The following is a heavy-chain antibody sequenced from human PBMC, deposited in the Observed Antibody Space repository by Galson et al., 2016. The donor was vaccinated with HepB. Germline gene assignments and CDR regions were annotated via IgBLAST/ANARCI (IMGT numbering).Heavy chain of an antibody. CDR2: ISNTRSVI. J-gene: IGHJ5*02. V-gene: IGHV3-48*02. D-gene: IGHD6-13*01. Sequence: SLRLSCAASGFTFSSYWMTWVRQAPGKGLEWISYISNTRSVIHYADSVKGRFTISRDNVNNSLYLQMNSLRDEDTAVYYCARHSRPELGIEPPGTRWFDPWGQGTLVTVSS. CDR1: GFTFSSYW. CDR3: ARHSRPELGIEPPGTRWFDP.